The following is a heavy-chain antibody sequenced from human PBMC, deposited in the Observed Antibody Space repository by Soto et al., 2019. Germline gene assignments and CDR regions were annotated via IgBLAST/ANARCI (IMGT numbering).Heavy chain of an antibody. CDR2: IYYSGST. CDR1: GGSISSSSYY. D-gene: IGHD2-15*01. V-gene: IGHV4-39*01. CDR3: ARLYCSGGSCHSAYYYYYYMDV. J-gene: IGHJ6*03. Sequence: SETLSLTCTVSGGSISSSSYYWGWIRQPPGKGLEWIGSIYYSGSTYYNPSLKSRVTISVDTSKNQFSLKLSSVTAADTAVYYCARLYCSGGSCHSAYYYYYYMDVWGKWSTVT.